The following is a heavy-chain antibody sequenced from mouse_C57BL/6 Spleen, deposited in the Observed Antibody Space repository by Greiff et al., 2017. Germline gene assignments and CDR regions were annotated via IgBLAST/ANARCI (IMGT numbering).Heavy chain of an antibody. CDR1: GFTFSSYA. D-gene: IGHD2-4*01. J-gene: IGHJ4*01. CDR2: ISDGGSYT. Sequence: EVQVVESGGGLVKPGGSLKLSCAASGFTFSSYAMSWVRQTPEKRLEWVATISDGGSYTYYPDNVKGRFTISRDNAKNNLYLQMSHLKSEDTAMFYCARDRDDYDGYAMDDWGQGTSVTVSS. CDR3: ARDRDDYDGYAMDD. V-gene: IGHV5-4*01.